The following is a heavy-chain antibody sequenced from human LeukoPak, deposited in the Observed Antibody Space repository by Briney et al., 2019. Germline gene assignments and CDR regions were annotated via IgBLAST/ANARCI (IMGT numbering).Heavy chain of an antibody. CDR2: IYYSGST. J-gene: IGHJ4*02. CDR1: GGSISSYY. CDR3: ARGGSYYPFDY. V-gene: IGHV4-59*08. Sequence: SETLSLTCTGSGGSISSYYWSWIRQPPGKGLEWIGYIYYSGSTNYNPSLKSRVTISVDTSKNQFSLKLSSVTAADTAVYYCARGGSYYPFDYWGQGTLVTVSS. D-gene: IGHD1-26*01.